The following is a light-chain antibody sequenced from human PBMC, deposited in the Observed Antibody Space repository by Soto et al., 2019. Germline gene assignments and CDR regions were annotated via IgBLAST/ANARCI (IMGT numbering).Light chain of an antibody. CDR3: QQYNSYPFT. CDR1: QSISSW. J-gene: IGKJ3*01. Sequence: DIQMNQSPSTLSASVGDRVTITCRASQSISSWLAWYQQKPGKAPKLLIYKASSLESGVPSRFSGSGSGTAFTLTISSLQPDDFATYYCQQYNSYPFTFRPGTKVDIK. CDR2: KAS. V-gene: IGKV1-5*03.